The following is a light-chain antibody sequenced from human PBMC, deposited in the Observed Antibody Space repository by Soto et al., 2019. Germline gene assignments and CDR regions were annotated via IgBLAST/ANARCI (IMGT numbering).Light chain of an antibody. CDR2: EVS. V-gene: IGLV2-8*01. CDR1: SSDVGGYNY. J-gene: IGLJ1*01. CDR3: RSYAGSNNYV. Sequence: QSALTQPPSASGSPGQSVTISCTGTSSDVGGYNYVSWYQQHPGKAPKLMIYEVSKRPSGVPDRFSGSKSGNTASLTVSGLQAEDEADYYYRSYAGSNNYVFGTGTKVTVL.